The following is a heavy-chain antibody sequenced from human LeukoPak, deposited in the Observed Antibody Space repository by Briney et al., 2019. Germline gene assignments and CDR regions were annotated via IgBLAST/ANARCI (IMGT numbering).Heavy chain of an antibody. Sequence: GASVKVSCKASGYTFTGYYMHWVRQAPGQGLEWMGWINPNSGGTNYAQKFQGRVTMTRDTSISTAYMELSRLRSDDTAVYYFARVDGYYDSSGYYYFLDYWGQGTLVTVSS. V-gene: IGHV1-2*02. CDR2: INPNSGGT. CDR3: ARVDGYYDSSGYYYFLDY. CDR1: GYTFTGYY. D-gene: IGHD3-22*01. J-gene: IGHJ4*02.